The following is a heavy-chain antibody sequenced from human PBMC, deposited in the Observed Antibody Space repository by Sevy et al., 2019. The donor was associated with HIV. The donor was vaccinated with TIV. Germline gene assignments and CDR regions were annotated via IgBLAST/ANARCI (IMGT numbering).Heavy chain of an antibody. CDR1: GFTFSDYW. CDR2: LNRDGSEK. Sequence: GGSLRLSCVASGFTFSDYWMTWVRQAPGKGLEWVASLNRDGSEKYHADSVKGRFTISRHNVKNSLFLQMNSLRGEDTAVYYCLRGGGGYWGQETLVTVSS. CDR3: LRGGGGY. D-gene: IGHD5-12*01. V-gene: IGHV3-7*01. J-gene: IGHJ4*02.